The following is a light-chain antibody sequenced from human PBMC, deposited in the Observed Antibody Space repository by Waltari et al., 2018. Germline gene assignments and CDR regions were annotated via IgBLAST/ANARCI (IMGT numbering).Light chain of an antibody. CDR3: CSYIGDSAWV. CDR1: SSDIGYYNL. Sequence: QSALTQPASVSGSPGQSITISCTGTSSDIGYYNLVSWYQQDPGKAPKVIIYEVNKRPSGVSNRFSGSKSGNTASLTISGLQAEDDADYYCCSYIGDSAWVFGGGTKVTVL. J-gene: IGLJ3*02. V-gene: IGLV2-23*02. CDR2: EVN.